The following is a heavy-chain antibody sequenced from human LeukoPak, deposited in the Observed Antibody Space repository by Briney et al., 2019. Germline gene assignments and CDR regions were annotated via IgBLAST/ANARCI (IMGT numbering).Heavy chain of an antibody. CDR1: GFIFSNHA. V-gene: IGHV3-30-3*01. CDR3: ARDAVDTANAV. Sequence: GGSLRLSCTASGFIFSNHAMHWVRQAPGKGLEWLALISYDGTNKYYADSVKGRFTISRDNSKNTLDLQMSSLRAEDTAVYYCARDAVDTANAVWGQGTTVTVSS. D-gene: IGHD5-18*01. J-gene: IGHJ6*02. CDR2: ISYDGTNK.